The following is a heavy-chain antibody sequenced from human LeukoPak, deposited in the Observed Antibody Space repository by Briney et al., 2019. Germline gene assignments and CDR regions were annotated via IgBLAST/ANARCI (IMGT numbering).Heavy chain of an antibody. D-gene: IGHD5-18*01. CDR1: GFAFGDHA. J-gene: IGHJ6*02. CDR2: IRSKAYRGTT. V-gene: IGHV3-49*04. CDR3: ARGPIQLWIHNAMDV. Sequence: GGSLRLSCTGPGFAFGDHAMSWVRQAPGKGLEWVGFIRSKAYRGTTEYAASVKGRFTISRDDSASIAYLQMNSLRPEDTAVYYCARGPIQLWIHNAMDVWGQGTTVTVSS.